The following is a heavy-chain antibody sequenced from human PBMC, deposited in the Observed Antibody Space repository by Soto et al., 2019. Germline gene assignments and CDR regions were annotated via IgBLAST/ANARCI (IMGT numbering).Heavy chain of an antibody. CDR3: AKLPEDIVLTVEAPTGSSSCYFDY. V-gene: IGHV3-23*01. Sequence: PGGSLRLSCEASGFTFFIYAMSWVRQAPGKGLEWVSVISGSGGRTYYADSVKGRFTISRDNSKNTLNLQMNSLRAEDTAVYYCAKLPEDIVLTVEAPTGSSSCYFDYWGQGTLVTVSS. J-gene: IGHJ4*02. D-gene: IGHD2-8*01. CDR2: ISGSGGRT. CDR1: GFTFFIYA.